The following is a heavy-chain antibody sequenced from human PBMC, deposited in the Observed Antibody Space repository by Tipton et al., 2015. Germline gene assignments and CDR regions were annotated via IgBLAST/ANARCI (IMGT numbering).Heavy chain of an antibody. CDR2: ITGTAGRT. J-gene: IGHJ4*02. CDR1: GFTLSNYA. D-gene: IGHD1-26*01. Sequence: GSLRLSCAASGFTLSNYAMSWVRQAPGKGLEWVSSITGTAGRTDYADSVRGRFTISRDNSKNTLYLQLNSLRAEDTATFYCAKGWEYGFDHWGQGTLVTVSS. CDR3: AKGWEYGFDH. V-gene: IGHV3-23*01.